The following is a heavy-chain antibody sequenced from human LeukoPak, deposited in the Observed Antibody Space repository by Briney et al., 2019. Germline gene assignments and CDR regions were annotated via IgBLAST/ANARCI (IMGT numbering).Heavy chain of an antibody. D-gene: IGHD6-25*01. V-gene: IGHV3-21*01. J-gene: IGHJ4*02. Sequence: GGSLRLSCAASGFTFSSYSMNWVRQAPGEGLEWVSSISSSSSYIYYADSVKGRFTISRDNAKNSLYLQMNSLRAEDTAVYYCARGSQRPRSWFDYWGQGTLVTVSS. CDR1: GFTFSSYS. CDR2: ISSSSSYI. CDR3: ARGSQRPRSWFDY.